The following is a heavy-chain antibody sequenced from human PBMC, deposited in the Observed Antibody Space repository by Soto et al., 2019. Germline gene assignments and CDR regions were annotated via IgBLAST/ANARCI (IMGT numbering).Heavy chain of an antibody. D-gene: IGHD6-19*01. CDR1: GYTFTGYA. CDR2: INAGNGNT. CDR3: ARAVAVPADFDY. V-gene: IGHV1-3*05. Sequence: QVQLVQSGAEEKKPGASVKVSCKASGYTFTGYAMHWVRQAPGQRLGWMGWINAGNGNTKYSQKFQARVTITRDTSASTAYMELGSLRSEDTAVYYCARAVAVPADFDYWGQGTLVTVSS. J-gene: IGHJ4*02.